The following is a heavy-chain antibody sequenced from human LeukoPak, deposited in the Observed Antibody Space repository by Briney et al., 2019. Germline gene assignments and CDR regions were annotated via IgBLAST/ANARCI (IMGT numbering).Heavy chain of an antibody. CDR2: IYYSGST. J-gene: IGHJ4*02. V-gene: IGHV4-39*01. Sequence: SETLSLTCTVSGGSISSSSYYWGWIRQPPGKGLEWIGSIYYSGSTYYNPSLKSRVTISVDTSKNQFSLKLSSVTAADTAVYYCARLQGSGLLYSIPPLYYFDYWGQGTLVTVSS. D-gene: IGHD2-2*02. CDR1: GGSISSSSYY. CDR3: ARLQGSGLLYSIPPLYYFDY.